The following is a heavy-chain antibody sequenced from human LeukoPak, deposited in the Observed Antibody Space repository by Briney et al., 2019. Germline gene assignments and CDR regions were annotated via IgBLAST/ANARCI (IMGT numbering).Heavy chain of an antibody. CDR3: AARSISYIWFFDY. V-gene: IGHV3-23*01. CDR2: IRGSGDSP. Sequence: GGSLRLSCAASGFSFSSSAMSWVRQAPGKGLEWVSAIRGSGDSPLYADSVKGRFTISRDNSKNTLYLQMNSLRAEDTAVYYCAARSISYIWFFDYWGQGTLVTVSS. D-gene: IGHD1-26*01. CDR1: GFSFSSSA. J-gene: IGHJ4*02.